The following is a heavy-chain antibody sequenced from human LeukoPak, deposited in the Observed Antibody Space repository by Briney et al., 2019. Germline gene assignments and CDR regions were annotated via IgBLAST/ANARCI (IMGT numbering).Heavy chain of an antibody. CDR3: ARLVLQLTILGLPSPTFDY. D-gene: IGHD2/OR15-2a*01. CDR1: GGSFSGYY. J-gene: IGHJ4*02. Sequence: SSETLSLTCAVYGGSFSGYYWSWIRQPPGKGLEWIGEINHSGSTNYNPSLKSRVTISVDTSKNQFSLKLSSVTAADTAVYYCARLVLQLTILGLPSPTFDYWGQGTLVTVSS. CDR2: INHSGST. V-gene: IGHV4-34*01.